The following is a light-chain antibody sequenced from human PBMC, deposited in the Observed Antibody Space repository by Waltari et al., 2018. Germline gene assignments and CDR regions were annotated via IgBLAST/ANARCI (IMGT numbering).Light chain of an antibody. J-gene: IGLJ3*02. CDR1: SSDVGGYNY. CDR3: SSFTSTNYPRV. Sequence: QSALTQPASVSGSPGQSITISCTGTSSDVGGYNYVSWYQQYPGKAPKLMIYDVNKRPSGGSNRFSGSKSGNTASLTISGLQAEDEANYNCSSFTSTNYPRVVGGGTKLTVL. CDR2: DVN. V-gene: IGLV2-14*01.